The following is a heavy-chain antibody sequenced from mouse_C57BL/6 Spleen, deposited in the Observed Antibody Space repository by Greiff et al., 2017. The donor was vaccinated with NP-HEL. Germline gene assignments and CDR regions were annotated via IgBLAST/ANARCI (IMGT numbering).Heavy chain of an antibody. CDR1: GYTFTSYW. Sequence: QVQLQQPGAELVKPGASVKMSCKASGYTFTSYWITWVKQRPGQGLEWIGDIYPGSGSTNYNEKFKSKATLTVDTSSSTAYMQLSSLTSEDSAVYYCAYYGSSWRYYAMDYWGQGTSVTVSS. CDR3: AYYGSSWRYYAMDY. V-gene: IGHV1-55*01. D-gene: IGHD1-1*01. CDR2: IYPGSGST. J-gene: IGHJ4*01.